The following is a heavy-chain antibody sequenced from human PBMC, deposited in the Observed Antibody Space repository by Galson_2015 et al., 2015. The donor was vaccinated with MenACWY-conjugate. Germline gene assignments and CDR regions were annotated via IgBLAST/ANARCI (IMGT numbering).Heavy chain of an antibody. D-gene: IGHD1-26*01. CDR2: ITVDATNT. CDR3: ARDGGGGTPFDC. J-gene: IGHJ4*02. V-gene: IGHV3-74*03. Sequence: GPVWISCITVDATNTEFADSVKGRFALSRDNARNTVYLQMNSLTAEDTAVYYCARDGGGGTPFDCWGQGTLVTVSS.